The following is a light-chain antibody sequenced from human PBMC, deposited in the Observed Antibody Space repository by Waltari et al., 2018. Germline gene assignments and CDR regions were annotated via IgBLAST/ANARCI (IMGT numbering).Light chain of an antibody. Sequence: PPRRPAXRFGSNVAWYQPKPGQAPRXPXXGXSXXATXIPARXSGSGSGTEFTLTISSLQSEDFAVYYCQQYNDWPPTFGGGXKVEIK. V-gene: IGKV3-15*01. J-gene: IGKJ4*01. CDR1: XRFGSN. CDR2: GXS. CDR3: QQYNDWPPT.